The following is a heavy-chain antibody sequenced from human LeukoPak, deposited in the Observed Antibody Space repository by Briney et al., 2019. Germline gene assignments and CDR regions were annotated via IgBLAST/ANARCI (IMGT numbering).Heavy chain of an antibody. CDR1: GFTFSSYA. D-gene: IGHD2-21*01. V-gene: IGHV3-30*04. CDR2: ISYDGSNK. Sequence: GGSLRLSCTASGFTFSSYAMHWVRQAPGKGLEWVAVISYDGSNKYYADSVKGRFTISRDNSKNTLYLQMNSLRAEDTAVYYCARDIAIIGNNWFDPWGQGTLVTVSS. J-gene: IGHJ5*02. CDR3: ARDIAIIGNNWFDP.